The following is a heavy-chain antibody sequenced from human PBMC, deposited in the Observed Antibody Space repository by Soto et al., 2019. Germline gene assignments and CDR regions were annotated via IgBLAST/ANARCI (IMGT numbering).Heavy chain of an antibody. V-gene: IGHV5-10-1*01. CDR2: IDPSDSYT. J-gene: IGHJ6*02. D-gene: IGHD6-6*01. Sequence: GESLKISCKGSGYSFTSYWISWVRQMPGKGLEWMGRIDPSDSYTNYSPSFQGHVTIPADKSISTAYLQWSSLKAADTAMYYCARLSSIAARPYYYYYGMDVWGQGTTVTVSS. CDR1: GYSFTSYW. CDR3: ARLSSIAARPYYYYYGMDV.